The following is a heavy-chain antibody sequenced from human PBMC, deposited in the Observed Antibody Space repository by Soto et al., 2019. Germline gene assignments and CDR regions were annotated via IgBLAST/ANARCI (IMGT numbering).Heavy chain of an antibody. CDR3: AIGASGRYYMDV. D-gene: IGHD3-10*01. J-gene: IGHJ6*03. V-gene: IGHV3-74*01. CDR2: INSDGSRI. Sequence: EVQLVESGGVLVQPGGSLRLSCAASGFTFSSHWMHWVRQAPGKGLVWVSRINSDGSRINYADSVKGRLTISRDNGKNTVYLQMNSLRAEDPAVYIFAIGASGRYYMDVWGKGTTVTVSS. CDR1: GFTFSSHW.